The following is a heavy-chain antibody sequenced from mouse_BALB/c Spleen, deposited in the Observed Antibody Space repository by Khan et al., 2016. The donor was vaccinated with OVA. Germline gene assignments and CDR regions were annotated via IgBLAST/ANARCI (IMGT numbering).Heavy chain of an antibody. CDR2: IDPENGNT. CDR1: GFNIKDYY. J-gene: IGHJ3*01. V-gene: IGHV14-1*02. CDR3: ASSGYGAWFPY. D-gene: IGHD2-10*02. Sequence: VQLQQSGAELVRPGALVKLSCKASGFNIKDYYIHWVNQRPEQGLEWIGWIDPENGNTIYDPKFQGKASITADTSSNTAYLQLSSLTSEDTAGHYCASSGYGAWFPYWGQGTLVTVSA.